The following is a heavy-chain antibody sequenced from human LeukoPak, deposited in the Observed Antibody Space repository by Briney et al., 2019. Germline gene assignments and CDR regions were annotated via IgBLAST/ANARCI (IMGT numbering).Heavy chain of an antibody. CDR3: AKGVILTPFDY. V-gene: IGHV3-66*01. Sequence: GGSLRLSCAASGFTVSSNYMSWVRQAPGKGLEWVSVIYSGGSTYYADSVKGRFTISRDNSKNTLYLQMNSLRAEDTAVYYCAKGVILTPFDYWGQGTLVTVSS. J-gene: IGHJ4*02. D-gene: IGHD3-16*01. CDR2: IYSGGST. CDR1: GFTVSSNY.